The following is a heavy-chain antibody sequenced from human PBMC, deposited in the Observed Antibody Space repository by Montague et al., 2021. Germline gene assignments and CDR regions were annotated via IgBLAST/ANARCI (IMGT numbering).Heavy chain of an antibody. D-gene: IGHD2-8*01. V-gene: IGHV6-1*01. J-gene: IGHJ4*02. Sequence: CAISGDSVSSTTTAWHWIRQSPSRGLEWLGRTYYRSRWYFDYAPSVKSRITIQPDTATSQFSFQVNSMTPEDTAVYFCARDHGLINAWAYWGQGTLVTVSS. CDR2: TYYRSRWYF. CDR1: GDSVSSTTTA. CDR3: ARDHGLINAWAY.